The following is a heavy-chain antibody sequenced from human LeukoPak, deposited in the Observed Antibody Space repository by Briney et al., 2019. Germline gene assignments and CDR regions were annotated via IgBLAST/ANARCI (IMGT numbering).Heavy chain of an antibody. V-gene: IGHV4-34*01. CDR3: ARGKQLLVRGPFDQ. D-gene: IGHD3-10*01. CDR1: AFTFSSYW. J-gene: IGHJ4*02. CDR2: INHGGRT. Sequence: PGGSLRLSCAASAFTFSSYWMHWVRQAPGKGLEWIGEINHGGRTNYNPSLESRVSVSVDTSKNQFSLILNSVTAADTAVYYCARGKQLLVRGPFDQWGQGTLVTVSS.